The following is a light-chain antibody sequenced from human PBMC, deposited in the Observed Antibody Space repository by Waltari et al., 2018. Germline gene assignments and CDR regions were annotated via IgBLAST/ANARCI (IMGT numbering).Light chain of an antibody. Sequence: DIQMTQSPSSLSASVGDRVTITCRASQSISSYLNWYQQKPGKAPKLLISAASSLQSGVPSTFSGSGSGTDFTLTISSLQPEDFATYYCQQSYSTPLTFG. CDR3: QQSYSTPLT. J-gene: IGKJ4*01. CDR2: AAS. CDR1: QSISSY. V-gene: IGKV1-39*01.